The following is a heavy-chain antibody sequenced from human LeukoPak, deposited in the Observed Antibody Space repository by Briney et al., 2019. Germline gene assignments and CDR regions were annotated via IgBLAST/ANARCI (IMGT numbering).Heavy chain of an antibody. D-gene: IGHD6-19*01. J-gene: IGHJ4*02. Sequence: SETLSLTCAVYGGSFSGYYWSWIRQPPGKGLEWIGEINHSGSTNYNPSLKSRVTISVDTSKNQFSLKLSSVPAADTAVYYCARGYNGMGAVAGVFDYWGQGTLVTVSS. V-gene: IGHV4-34*01. CDR2: INHSGST. CDR1: GGSFSGYY. CDR3: ARGYNGMGAVAGVFDY.